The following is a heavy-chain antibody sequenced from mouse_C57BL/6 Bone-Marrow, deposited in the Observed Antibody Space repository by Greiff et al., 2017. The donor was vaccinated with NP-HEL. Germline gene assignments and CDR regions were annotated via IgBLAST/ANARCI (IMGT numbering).Heavy chain of an antibody. Sequence: EVKVVESEGGLVQPGSSMKLSCTASGFTFSDYYMAWVRQVPEKGLEWVANINYDGSSTYYLDSLKSRFIISRDNAKNILYLQMSSLKSEDTATYYCARGGRRYFDVWGTGTTVTVSS. CDR2: INYDGSST. CDR1: GFTFSDYY. J-gene: IGHJ1*03. V-gene: IGHV5-16*01. CDR3: ARGGRRYFDV. D-gene: IGHD6-1*01.